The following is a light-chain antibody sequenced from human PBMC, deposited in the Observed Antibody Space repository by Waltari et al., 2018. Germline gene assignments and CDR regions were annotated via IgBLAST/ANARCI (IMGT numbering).Light chain of an antibody. CDR1: QSVTTN. CDR3: HQYNDGPPFN. J-gene: IGKJ2*01. CDR2: GAS. V-gene: IGKV3-15*01. Sequence: EIVMAQSPASLSVSPGERAIFSCRGGQSVTTNVAWYKQKPGQAPRLLIYGASTRATDIPARFSGSGSGTEFTLTITSPQSEDVGVYYCHQYNDGPPFNFGQGTKLEIK.